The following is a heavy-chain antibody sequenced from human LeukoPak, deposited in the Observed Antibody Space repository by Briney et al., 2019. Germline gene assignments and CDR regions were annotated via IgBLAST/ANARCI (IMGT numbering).Heavy chain of an antibody. D-gene: IGHD6-19*01. V-gene: IGHV4-28*01. CDR3: ARTSAVAGAYYIDY. Sequence: PSETLSLTCGVSGDSISSNNWWGWIRQPPGKGLELIGYIYYSGSTYYNPSLKSRVTMSVDTSKNQFSLKLSSVTAVDTAVYYCARTSAVAGAYYIDYWGQGTLVTVSS. CDR1: GDSISSNNW. CDR2: IYYSGST. J-gene: IGHJ4*02.